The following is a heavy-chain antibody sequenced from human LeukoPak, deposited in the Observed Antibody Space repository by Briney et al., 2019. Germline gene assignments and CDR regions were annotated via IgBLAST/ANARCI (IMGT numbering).Heavy chain of an antibody. Sequence: GGSLRLSCTASGFTFGDYAMSWFRQAPGKGLEWVGFIRSKAYGGTTEYAASVKGRFTISRDDSKSIAYLQMNSLKTEDTAVYYCTHFPWELRLGELSPPVDYWGQGTLVTVSS. CDR2: IRSKAYGGTT. CDR3: THFPWELRLGELSPPVDY. CDR1: GFTFGDYA. D-gene: IGHD3-16*02. J-gene: IGHJ4*02. V-gene: IGHV3-49*03.